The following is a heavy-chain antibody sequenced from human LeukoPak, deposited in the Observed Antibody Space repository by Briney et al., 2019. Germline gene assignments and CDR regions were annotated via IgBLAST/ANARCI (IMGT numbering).Heavy chain of an antibody. CDR1: GGSISSGGYY. CDR3: ARGRYCTNGVCHHNGHWFDP. CDR2: IYYSGST. J-gene: IGHJ5*01. Sequence: PSETLSLTCTVSGGSISSGGYYWSWIRQHPGKGLEWIGYIYYSGSTYYNPSLKSRVTISVDTSKNQFSLKLSSVTAADTAVYYWARGRYCTNGVCHHNGHWFDPCSQRTLVTLYS. V-gene: IGHV4-31*03. D-gene: IGHD2-8*01.